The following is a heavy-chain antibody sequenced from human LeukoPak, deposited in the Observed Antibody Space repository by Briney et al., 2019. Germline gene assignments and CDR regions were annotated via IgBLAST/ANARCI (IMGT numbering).Heavy chain of an antibody. Sequence: SETLSLTCTVSGGSISSYYWSWIRQPPGKGLEWIGYMYYSGSTNYNPSLKSRVTISLEMSKHQFSLNLTSVTAADTAVYYCASNTGTVFDYWGQGALVTVSS. CDR2: MYYSGST. J-gene: IGHJ4*02. CDR1: GGSISSYY. V-gene: IGHV4-59*01. D-gene: IGHD7-27*01. CDR3: ASNTGTVFDY.